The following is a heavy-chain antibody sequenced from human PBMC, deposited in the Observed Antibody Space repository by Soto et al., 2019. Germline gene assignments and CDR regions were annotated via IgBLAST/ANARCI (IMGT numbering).Heavy chain of an antibody. CDR1: GYTFTSYG. V-gene: IGHV1-18*01. Sequence: GASVKVSCKASGYTFTSYGISWVRQAPGQGLEWMGWISAYNGNTNYAQKLQGRVTMTTDTSTSTAYMELRSLISDDTAVYYCAREPERYSYGTYYYYYGMDVWGQGTTVTVSS. CDR3: AREPERYSYGTYYYYYGMDV. J-gene: IGHJ6*02. CDR2: ISAYNGNT. D-gene: IGHD5-18*01.